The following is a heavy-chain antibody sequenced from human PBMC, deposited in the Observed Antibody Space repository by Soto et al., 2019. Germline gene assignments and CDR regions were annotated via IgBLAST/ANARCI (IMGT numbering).Heavy chain of an antibody. CDR1: GGTFSSYT. D-gene: IGHD3-10*01. CDR2: IIPILGIA. CDR3: ARVVYYGSGSYPLYYYYMDV. Sequence: QVQLVQSGAEVKKPGSSVKVSCKASGGTFSSYTISWVRQAPGQGLEWMGRIIPILGIANYAQKFQGRVTITADKSTSTAYMELSSLRSEDTAVYYCARVVYYGSGSYPLYYYYMDVWGKGTTVTVSS. V-gene: IGHV1-69*02. J-gene: IGHJ6*03.